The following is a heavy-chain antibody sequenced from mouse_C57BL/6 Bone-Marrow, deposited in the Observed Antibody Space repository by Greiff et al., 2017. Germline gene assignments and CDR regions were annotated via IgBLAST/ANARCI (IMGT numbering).Heavy chain of an antibody. CDR2: IHPNGGST. J-gene: IGHJ1*03. D-gene: IGHD2-5*01. CDR3: ARYYSYYSSYRYFDV. CDR1: GYTFTSYW. Sequence: VQLQQPGAELVKPGASVKLSCKASGYTFTSYWMHWVKQRPGQGLEWIGMIHPNGGSTNYTEKFTSKATLTVDKSSSTAYMQLSSLTSEDSAIYCCARYYSYYSSYRYFDVWGTGTTVTVSS. V-gene: IGHV1-64*01.